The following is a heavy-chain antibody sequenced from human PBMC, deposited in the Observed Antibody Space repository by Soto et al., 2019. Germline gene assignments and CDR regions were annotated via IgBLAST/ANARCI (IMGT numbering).Heavy chain of an antibody. J-gene: IGHJ6*02. Sequence: QVQLQESGQGLVKPSGTLSLTCAVSGGSISSSTWWSWVRKPPGKGLEWIGEIYHSGSTNYNPSHNTLVTISVDKAKNQFYLKLSSVPAADTAVYYCARVVGGYYYGMDVWCQGTTVTFSS. D-gene: IGHD2-2*01. CDR1: GGSISSSTW. CDR3: ARVVGGYYYGMDV. V-gene: IGHV4-4*02. CDR2: IYHSGST.